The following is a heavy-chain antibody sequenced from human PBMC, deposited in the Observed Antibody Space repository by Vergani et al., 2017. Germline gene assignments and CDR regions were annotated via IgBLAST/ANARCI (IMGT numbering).Heavy chain of an antibody. CDR2: VKPNGDT. V-gene: IGHV4-4*07. CDR3: ARYRLWWLDP. J-gene: IGHJ5*02. Sequence: QLQLQESGPGLVKPSETLSLTCTVSGRSISSYYWSWIRQPAGKGLEWLWRVKPNGDTDYNPSLKSRVTMSLDMFKNQFSLKLTSVTAADTAVYYCARYRLWWLDPWGRGTLVTVSS. CDR1: GRSISSYY. D-gene: IGHD2-21*01.